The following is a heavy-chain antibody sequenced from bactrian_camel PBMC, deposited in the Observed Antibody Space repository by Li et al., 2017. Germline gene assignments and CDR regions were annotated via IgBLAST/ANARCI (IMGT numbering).Heavy chain of an antibody. CDR3: AKDRYYGLDDLFGY. Sequence: VQLVESGGGLVQPGGSLRLSCAASGFTFSSYAMAWVRQAPGKGLEWVSAINSGGFSTYYADSVKGRFTVSRDNAKNTLYLEMDSLKIEDTAVYYCAKDRYYGLDDLFGYWGQGTQVTVS. D-gene: IGHD1*01. CDR2: INSGGFST. J-gene: IGHJ6*01. V-gene: IGHV3S31*01. CDR1: GFTFSSYA.